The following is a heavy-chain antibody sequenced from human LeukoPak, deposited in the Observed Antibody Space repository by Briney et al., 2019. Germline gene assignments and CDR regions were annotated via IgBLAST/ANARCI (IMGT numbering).Heavy chain of an antibody. J-gene: IGHJ4*02. CDR1: GFTFSNAW. CDR2: IKSKTDGGTT. D-gene: IGHD3-16*02. V-gene: IGHV3-15*01. CDR3: VRRGTFGGVIAAYYFDY. Sequence: GGSLRLSCAASGFTFSNAWMSWVRQAPGKGLEWVGRIKSKTDGGTTDYAAPVKGRFTISRDDSKNTLYLQMNSLRAEDTAVYYCVRRGTFGGVIAAYYFDYWGQGTLVTVSS.